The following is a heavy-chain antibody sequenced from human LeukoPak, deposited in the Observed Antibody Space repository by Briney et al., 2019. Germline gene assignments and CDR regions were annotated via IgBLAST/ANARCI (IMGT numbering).Heavy chain of an antibody. CDR2: IIPIFGTA. Sequence: ASVKVSCKASGGTFSSYAISWVRQAPGQGLEWMGGIIPIFGTANYAQKFQGRVTITTDESTSTAYMELSSLRSEDTAVYYCASHNWNDGGYYYYMDVWGKGTTVTVSS. CDR3: ASHNWNDGGYYYYMDV. CDR1: GGTFSSYA. V-gene: IGHV1-69*05. J-gene: IGHJ6*03. D-gene: IGHD1-20*01.